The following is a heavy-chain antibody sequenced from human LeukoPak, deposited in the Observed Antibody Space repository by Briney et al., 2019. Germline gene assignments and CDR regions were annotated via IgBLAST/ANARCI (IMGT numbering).Heavy chain of an antibody. Sequence: SETLSLTCTVSGGSISSGGYYWSWIRQHPGKGLEWIGYIYYSGSTYYNPSLKSRVTISVDTSKNQFSLKLSSVTAADTAVYYCARNRYSAGGGMDVWGQGTTVTVSS. J-gene: IGHJ6*02. D-gene: IGHD2-15*01. CDR2: IYYSGST. V-gene: IGHV4-31*03. CDR3: ARNRYSAGGGMDV. CDR1: GGSISSGGYY.